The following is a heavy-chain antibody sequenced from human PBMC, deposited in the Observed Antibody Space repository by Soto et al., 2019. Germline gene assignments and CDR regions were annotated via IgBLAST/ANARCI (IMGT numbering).Heavy chain of an antibody. V-gene: IGHV3-15*01. CDR2: IKSKTHGGTT. D-gene: IGHD4-17*01. J-gene: IGHJ1*01. CDR1: GFTFDNAW. CDR3: TTARGTYGAEYFQH. Sequence: GSLRLSCAASGFTFDNAWMSWFRQAPGKGLEWVGRIKSKTHGGTTEYAAAVKGRFTISRDDSKNTLYLQMNSLKTEDTAVYYCTTARGTYGAEYFQHWGQGTLVTVSS.